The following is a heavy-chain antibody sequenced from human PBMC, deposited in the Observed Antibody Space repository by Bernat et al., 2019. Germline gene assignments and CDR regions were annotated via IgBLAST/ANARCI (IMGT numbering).Heavy chain of an antibody. CDR1: GGSISSSSYY. CDR2: IYYSGNT. CDR3: ARHRFSSSHSPLDY. Sequence: QLQLQESGPGLVKPSETLSLTCTVSGGSISSSSYYWGWIRQPPGKGLEWIGTIYYSGNTYYNPSLKRRVTISVDTSKNQFSLKLSSVTAADTAVYYCARHRFSSSHSPLDYWGQGTLVTVSS. V-gene: IGHV4-39*01. J-gene: IGHJ4*02. D-gene: IGHD6-13*01.